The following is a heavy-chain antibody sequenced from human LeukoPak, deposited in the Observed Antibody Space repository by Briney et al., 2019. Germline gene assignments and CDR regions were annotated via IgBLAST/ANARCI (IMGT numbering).Heavy chain of an antibody. D-gene: IGHD3-10*01. J-gene: IGHJ4*02. CDR2: INPSGRST. CDR3: SRERERGTYFI. CDR1: GYTFTSYY. Sequence: GASVKISCKASGYTFTSYYMHWVRQAPGQGLEWLGIINPSGRSTSYEQKFQGRLTVTKDTSTSTVYLELSSLRSEDTAVYYCSRERERGTYFIWGQGTLVTVSS. V-gene: IGHV1-46*01.